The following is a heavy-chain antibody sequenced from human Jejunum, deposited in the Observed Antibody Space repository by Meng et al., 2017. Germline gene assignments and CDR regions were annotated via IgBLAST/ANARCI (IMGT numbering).Heavy chain of an antibody. V-gene: IGHV3-30*04. CDR3: AKCEMPYSSGWHYDY. CDR1: GFIFSNYA. CDR2: ISYDGSYT. Sequence: LSLTCAASGFIFSNYAIEWVRQAPGKGLEWVAIISYDGSYTYHADSVKGRFTISRDNSKNTVYLQMNSLRAEDTAVYYCAKCEMPYSSGWHYDYWGQGTLVTVSS. D-gene: IGHD6-19*01. J-gene: IGHJ4*02.